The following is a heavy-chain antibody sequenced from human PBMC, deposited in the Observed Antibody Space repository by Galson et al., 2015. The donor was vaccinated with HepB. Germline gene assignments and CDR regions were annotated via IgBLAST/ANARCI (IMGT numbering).Heavy chain of an antibody. D-gene: IGHD2-2*01. CDR3: AKDSRVYCSSTSCYVTEGDPQVNGMDV. CDR2: IWYDGSNK. CDR1: GFTFSSYG. J-gene: IGHJ6*02. V-gene: IGHV3-33*06. Sequence: SLRLSCAASGFTFSSYGMHWVRQAPGKGLEWVAVIWYDGSNKYYADSVKGRFTISRDNSKNTLYLQMNSLRAEDTAVYYCAKDSRVYCSSTSCYVTEGDPQVNGMDVWGQGTTVTVSS.